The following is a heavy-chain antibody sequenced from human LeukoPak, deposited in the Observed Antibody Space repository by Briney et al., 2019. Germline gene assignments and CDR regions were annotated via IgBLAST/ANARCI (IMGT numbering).Heavy chain of an antibody. CDR2: ISGSGGST. CDR1: GFTFSSYA. CDR3: AKDLHRIAAAGTASDY. V-gene: IGHV3-23*01. D-gene: IGHD6-13*01. J-gene: IGHJ4*02. Sequence: GGSLRLSCAASGFTFSSYAMSWVRQAPGKGLEWVSAISGSGGSTYYADSVKGRFTISRDNSKNTLYLQMNSLRAEDTAVYYCAKDLHRIAAAGTASDYWGQGTLVTVSS.